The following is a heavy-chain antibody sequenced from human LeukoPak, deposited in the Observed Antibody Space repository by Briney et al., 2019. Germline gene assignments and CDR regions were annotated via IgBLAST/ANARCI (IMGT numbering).Heavy chain of an antibody. CDR2: ISSSSSYI. CDR3: ARDRDGYSFDAFDI. D-gene: IGHD5-24*01. CDR1: GFTFSNHG. V-gene: IGHV3-21*01. J-gene: IGHJ3*02. Sequence: GGSLRLSCAASGFTFSNHGMNWVRQAPGKGLEWVSSISSSSSYIYYADSVKGRFTISRDNAKNSLYLQMNSLRAEDTAVYYCARDRDGYSFDAFDIWGQGTMVTVSS.